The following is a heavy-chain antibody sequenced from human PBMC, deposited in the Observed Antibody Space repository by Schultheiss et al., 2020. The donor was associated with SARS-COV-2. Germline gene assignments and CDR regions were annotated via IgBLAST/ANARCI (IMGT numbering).Heavy chain of an antibody. D-gene: IGHD4-17*01. V-gene: IGHV4-59*01. CDR1: GGSINSYY. Sequence: SETLSLTCTVSGGSINSYYWSWIRQPPGKGLEWIGYIYYDGRTNYNPSLKSRVTISLDTSKNQFSLKLSSVTAADTAVYYCARTPATTAKSMDHWGQGTLVTVSS. J-gene: IGHJ4*02. CDR2: IYYDGRT. CDR3: ARTPATTAKSMDH.